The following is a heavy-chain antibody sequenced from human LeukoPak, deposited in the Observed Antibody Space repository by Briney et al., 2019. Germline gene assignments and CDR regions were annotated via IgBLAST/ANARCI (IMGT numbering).Heavy chain of an antibody. CDR2: IYTGGTT. Sequence: PGGSLRLSCAASGFTVSSNSMSWVRQAPGKGLVWVSVIYTGGTTYYADSVKGRFTISRDNSKNTLYLQMNSLRAEDTAVYYCARTSYYGSGTYYPVFDSWGQGTLVTVSS. J-gene: IGHJ4*02. V-gene: IGHV3-66*01. CDR1: GFTVSSNS. CDR3: ARTSYYGSGTYYPVFDS. D-gene: IGHD3-10*01.